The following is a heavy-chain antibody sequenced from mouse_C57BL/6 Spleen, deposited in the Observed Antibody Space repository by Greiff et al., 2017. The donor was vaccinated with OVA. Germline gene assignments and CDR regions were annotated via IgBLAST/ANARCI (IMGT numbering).Heavy chain of an antibody. V-gene: IGHV1-26*01. CDR1: GYTFTDYY. Sequence: VQLQQSGPELVKPGASVKISCKASGYTFTDYYMNWVKQSHGKSLEWIGDINPNNGGTSYNQKFKGKATLTVDKSSSTADMGLRSLTSEDSAVYYCARDLYYAMDYWGQGTSVTVSS. J-gene: IGHJ4*01. CDR2: INPNNGGT. CDR3: ARDLYYAMDY.